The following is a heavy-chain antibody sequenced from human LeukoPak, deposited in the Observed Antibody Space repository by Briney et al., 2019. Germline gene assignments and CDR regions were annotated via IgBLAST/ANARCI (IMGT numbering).Heavy chain of an antibody. Sequence: GGSLRLSWAASGFSFSGYGMAWVRLAPRKGLECVAAFTGSGSSSYYADSVRGRFTISRDNSMNTMYLQMNTLGAEDTAIYYCARLNGPVVITFGGVTWFDPWGQGTRVTVSS. V-gene: IGHV3-23*01. CDR1: GFSFSGYG. CDR3: ARLNGPVVITFGGVTWFDP. J-gene: IGHJ5*02. D-gene: IGHD3-16*01. CDR2: FTGSGSSS.